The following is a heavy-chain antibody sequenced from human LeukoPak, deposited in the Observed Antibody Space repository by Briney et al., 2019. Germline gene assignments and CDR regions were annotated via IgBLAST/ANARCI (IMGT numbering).Heavy chain of an antibody. CDR1: GFTFSSYS. CDR3: AKMAAEEH. Sequence: PGGSLRLSCAASGFTFSSYSMNWVRQAPGKGLEWVALISYDGSNKYYADSVKGRFTISRDNSKNTLYLQMNSLRAEDTAIYYCAKMAAEEHWGQGTLVTVSS. CDR2: ISYDGSNK. V-gene: IGHV3-30*18. J-gene: IGHJ1*01. D-gene: IGHD6-25*01.